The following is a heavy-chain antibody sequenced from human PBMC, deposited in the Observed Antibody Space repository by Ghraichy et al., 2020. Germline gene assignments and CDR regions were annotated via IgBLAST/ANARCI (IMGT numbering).Heavy chain of an antibody. CDR2: IYTSGST. J-gene: IGHJ6*02. CDR1: GGSISSYY. CDR3: ARDLQRGYSGYWHGMDV. V-gene: IGHV4-4*07. D-gene: IGHD5-12*01. Sequence: SETLSLTCTVSGGSISSYYWSWIRQPAGKGLEWIGRIYTSGSTNYNPSLKSRVTMSVDTSKNQFSLKLSSVTAADTAVYYCARDLQRGYSGYWHGMDVWGQGTTVTVSS.